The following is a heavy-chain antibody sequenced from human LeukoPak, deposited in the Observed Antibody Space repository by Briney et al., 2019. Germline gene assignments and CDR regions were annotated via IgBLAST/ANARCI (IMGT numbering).Heavy chain of an antibody. D-gene: IGHD5-12*01. CDR2: ISWNSAYI. Sequence: GGSLRLSCAASGFTFHHYAIHWVRQVLGKGLEWVSGISWNSAYIGYADSVKGRFTISRDNAKNFVYLQMNSLRAEDTALYYCAKDKAPLYSGYDWDLDFWGQGTMVTVSS. CDR1: GFTFHHYA. V-gene: IGHV3-9*01. CDR3: AKDKAPLYSGYDWDLDF. J-gene: IGHJ4*02.